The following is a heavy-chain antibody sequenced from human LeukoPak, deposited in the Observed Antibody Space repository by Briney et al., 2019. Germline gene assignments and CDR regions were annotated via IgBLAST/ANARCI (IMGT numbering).Heavy chain of an antibody. J-gene: IGHJ4*02. V-gene: IGHV1-18*01. D-gene: IGHD3-10*01. CDR3: ARFLYYYGSGSYSDY. CDR1: GYTFTSYG. Sequence: ASVKVSCKASGYTFTSYGISWVRQAPGQGLGWMGWISAYNGNTNYAQKIQGRVTMTTDTSTSTAYLELRSLRSDDTAVYYCARFLYYYGSGSYSDYWGQGTLVTVSS. CDR2: ISAYNGNT.